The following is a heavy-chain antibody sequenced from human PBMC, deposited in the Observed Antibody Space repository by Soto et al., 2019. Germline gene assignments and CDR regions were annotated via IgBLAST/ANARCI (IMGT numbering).Heavy chain of an antibody. CDR2: INSDGTTI. CDR1: GFTFSTSW. J-gene: IGHJ4*02. V-gene: IGHV3-74*01. CDR3: TRAGSYRFDY. Sequence: EVQLVESGGDLIQPGGSPRISCAASGFTFSTSWMHWVRQTPGEGLAWVSRINSDGTTINYADSVKGRFTISRDNAKNTLYLQMNSLRADDTAVYYCTRAGSYRFDYWGQGTLVTVSS. D-gene: IGHD1-26*01.